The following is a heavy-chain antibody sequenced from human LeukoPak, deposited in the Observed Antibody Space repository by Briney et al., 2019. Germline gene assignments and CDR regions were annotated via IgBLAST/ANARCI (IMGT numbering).Heavy chain of an antibody. Sequence: GRSLRLSCAASGFTFSTYGMHWVRQAPGKGLEWVAVIYYDGSNKNYENSVKDRFTISRDNSKNTLYLQMNSLRAEDTAVYYCARDSIPSASGSYYFDNWGQGTLITVPS. CDR3: ARDSIPSASGSYYFDN. CDR2: IYYDGSNK. D-gene: IGHD3-10*01. V-gene: IGHV3-33*08. J-gene: IGHJ4*02. CDR1: GFTFSTYG.